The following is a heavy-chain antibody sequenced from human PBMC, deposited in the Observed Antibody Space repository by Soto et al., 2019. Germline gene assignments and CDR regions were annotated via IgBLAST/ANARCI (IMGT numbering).Heavy chain of an antibody. V-gene: IGHV4-59*01. CDR1: VRRPGGYH. CDR2: IYYSGST. CDR3: ARRYGASFDY. J-gene: IGHJ4*02. D-gene: IGHD4-17*01. Sequence: SETLRLSCTVSVRRPGGYHGIWIRQHPGKRLEWIGYIYYSGSTNYNPSLKSRVTISVDTSKNQFSLKLSSVTAADTAVYYCARRYGASFDYWGQGTLVTVS.